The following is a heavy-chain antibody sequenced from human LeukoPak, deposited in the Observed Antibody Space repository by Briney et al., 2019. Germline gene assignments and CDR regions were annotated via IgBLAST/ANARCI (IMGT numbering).Heavy chain of an antibody. Sequence: ASVKVSCKASGYTFTSYYMHWVRQAPGQGLEWMGIINPSGGSTSYAQKFQGRVTMTRDTSTSTVYMELSSLRSEDTAVYYCARDSYYGSGSELKRTNWFDPWGQGTLVTVSS. CDR3: ARDSYYGSGSELKRTNWFDP. V-gene: IGHV1-46*01. J-gene: IGHJ5*02. CDR2: INPSGGST. CDR1: GYTFTSYY. D-gene: IGHD3-10*01.